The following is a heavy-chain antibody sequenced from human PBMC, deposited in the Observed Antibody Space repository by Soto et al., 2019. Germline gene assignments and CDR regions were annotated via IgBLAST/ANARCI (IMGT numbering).Heavy chain of an antibody. CDR2: INGRSNYK. D-gene: IGHD1-26*01. V-gene: IGHV3-21*01. J-gene: IGHJ4*01. Sequence: GSLRLSCATSGFMFSTYFMNWVRQAPGKGLEWVSSINGRSNYKYYANSVRGRFTISRDNAKNSLFLQMSSLTAEDTAVYYCAREDGIAGETSAFDYWGHGTLVTVSS. CDR1: GFMFSTYF. CDR3: AREDGIAGETSAFDY.